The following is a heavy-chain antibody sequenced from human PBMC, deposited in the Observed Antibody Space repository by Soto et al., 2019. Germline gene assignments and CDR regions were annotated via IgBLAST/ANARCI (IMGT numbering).Heavy chain of an antibody. V-gene: IGHV4-59*01. J-gene: IGHJ6*02. CDR2: IYYSGST. CDR1: GGSISSYY. D-gene: IGHD3-16*01. Sequence: SETLSLTCTVSGGSISSYYWSWIRQPPGKGLEWIGYIYYSGSTNYNPSLKSRVTISVDTSKNQFSLKLSSVTAADTAVYYCARVGAVAHALYYYYGMDVWGQGTTVTVSS. CDR3: ARVGAVAHALYYYYGMDV.